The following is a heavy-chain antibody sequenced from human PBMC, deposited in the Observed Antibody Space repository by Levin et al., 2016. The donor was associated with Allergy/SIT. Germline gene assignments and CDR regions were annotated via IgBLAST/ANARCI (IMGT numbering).Heavy chain of an antibody. CDR3: ARERGDIVATNYGMDV. Sequence: WVRQAPGQGLEWMGRIIPILGIANYAQKFQGRVTITADKSTSTAYMELSSLRSEDTAVYYCARERGDIVATNYGMDVWGQGTTVTVSS. V-gene: IGHV1-69*04. D-gene: IGHD5-12*01. CDR2: IIPILGIA. J-gene: IGHJ6*02.